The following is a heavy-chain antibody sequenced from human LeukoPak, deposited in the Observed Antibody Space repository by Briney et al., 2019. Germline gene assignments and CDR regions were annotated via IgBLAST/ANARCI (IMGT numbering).Heavy chain of an antibody. CDR2: ISSSGSTI. Sequence: PGGSLRLSCAASEFTFSDYYMSWIRQAPGKGLEWVSYISSSGSTIYYADSVKGRFATSRDNAKNSLYLQMNSLRVEDTAVYYCAKSGGQQLVAAYGMDVWGQGTTVTVS. J-gene: IGHJ6*02. D-gene: IGHD6-13*01. V-gene: IGHV3-11*04. CDR1: EFTFSDYY. CDR3: AKSGGQQLVAAYGMDV.